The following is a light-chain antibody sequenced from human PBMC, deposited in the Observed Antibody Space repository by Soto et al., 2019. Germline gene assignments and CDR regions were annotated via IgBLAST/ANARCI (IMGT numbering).Light chain of an antibody. CDR3: CSYAGADSAPYV. V-gene: IGLV2-23*01. J-gene: IGLJ1*01. CDR2: EGH. CDR1: SSDIGSYNL. Sequence: QSALTQPASVSGARGESITILCTGSSSDIGSYNLVSWYQQHPGKAPKLVIFEGHKRPSDISDRFSGSKSAYTASLTISGLQPDDEADYYCCSYAGADSAPYVLGTGTKLTVL.